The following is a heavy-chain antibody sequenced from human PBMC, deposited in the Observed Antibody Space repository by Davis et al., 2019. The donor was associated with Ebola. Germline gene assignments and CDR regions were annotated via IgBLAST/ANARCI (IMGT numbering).Heavy chain of an antibody. Sequence: GGSLRLSCETSGFIFRNYVMSWVRQAPGKGLEWVSSLPESGGGAYFADSVKGRFSTSRDPSKDTVSLQMTSLRVDDTAVYYCATLRGGWPYYFESWGQGTLVTVSS. V-gene: IGHV3-23*01. D-gene: IGHD6-19*01. CDR2: LPESGGGA. J-gene: IGHJ4*02. CDR3: ATLRGGWPYYFES. CDR1: GFIFRNYV.